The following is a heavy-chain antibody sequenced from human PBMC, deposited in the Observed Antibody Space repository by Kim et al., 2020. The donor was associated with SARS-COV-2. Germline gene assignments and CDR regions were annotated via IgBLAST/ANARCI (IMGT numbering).Heavy chain of an antibody. CDR2: MDPNSGDT. CDR1: GYTFSNYD. Sequence: ASVKVSCKASGYTFSNYDINWVRQAPGQGPEWMGWMDPNSGDTGLVQRFQGRVILTTNTSKDTAYMELRNLRLEDTAVYYCAREFGFGERRPKNWFDPWGQGTLVTVSS. J-gene: IGHJ5*02. D-gene: IGHD3-10*01. V-gene: IGHV1-8*01. CDR3: AREFGFGERRPKNWFDP.